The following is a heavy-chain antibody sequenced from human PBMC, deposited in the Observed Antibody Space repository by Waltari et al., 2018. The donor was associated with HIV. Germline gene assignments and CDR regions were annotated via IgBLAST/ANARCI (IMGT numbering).Heavy chain of an antibody. J-gene: IGHJ4*02. CDR1: GYTFRNYD. CDR2: MNPNSGAT. Sequence: QVQLVQSGAEVKKPGASVRVSCKASGYTFRNYDMNWVRQDSGQGLEWMGWMNPNSGATGYAQKFQGRVSMTRSTSIRTAYMELSSLTSEDTAVYDCARTDRGVNGQEFDYWGQGTLVTVSS. V-gene: IGHV1-8*01. CDR3: ARTDRGVNGQEFDY. D-gene: IGHD3-10*01.